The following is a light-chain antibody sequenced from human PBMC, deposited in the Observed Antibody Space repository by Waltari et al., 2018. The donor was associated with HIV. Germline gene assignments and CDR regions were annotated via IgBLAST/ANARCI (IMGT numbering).Light chain of an antibody. V-gene: IGKV3-11*02. Sequence: EIVLTQSPATLSLSPGDIATLSCTASQSVSSYLAWYQQKPGQTTRLLGDDAFNRATGITARFSGSWSGRDFTLTISSLEPEDFAVYYCQRRSNWPHACGQGTKLEIK. CDR1: QSVSSY. CDR3: QRRSNWPHA. J-gene: IGKJ2*01. CDR2: DAF.